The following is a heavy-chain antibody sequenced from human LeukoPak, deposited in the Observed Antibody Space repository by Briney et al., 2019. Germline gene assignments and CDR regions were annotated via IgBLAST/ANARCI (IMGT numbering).Heavy chain of an antibody. V-gene: IGHV4-59*01. J-gene: IGHJ4*02. CDR2: IYYSGST. Sequence: QASETLSLTCTVSGGSISSYYWSWIRQPPGKGLEWIGYIYYSGSTNYNPSLKSRVTISVDTSKNQFSPKLSSVTAADTAVYYCARAPIAARRYFDYWGQGTLVTVSS. CDR3: ARAPIAARRYFDY. D-gene: IGHD6-6*01. CDR1: GGSISSYY.